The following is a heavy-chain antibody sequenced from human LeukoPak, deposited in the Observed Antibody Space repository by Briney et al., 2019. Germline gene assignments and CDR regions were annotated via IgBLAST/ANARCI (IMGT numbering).Heavy chain of an antibody. CDR2: ITRTSETI. D-gene: IGHD4-17*01. Sequence: GGSLRLSCAASGFTFSSHSMNWVRQAPGKGLEWLSYITRTSETIYYADSVKGRFTISRDNAKNSLFLQMNSLRAEDTAVYYCARETTVTIQYYYYYYYMDVWGEGTTVTVSS. CDR1: GFTFSSHS. J-gene: IGHJ6*03. V-gene: IGHV3-48*01. CDR3: ARETTVTIQYYYYYYYMDV.